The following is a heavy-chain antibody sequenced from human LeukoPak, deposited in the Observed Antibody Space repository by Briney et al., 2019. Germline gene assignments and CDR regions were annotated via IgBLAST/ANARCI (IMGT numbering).Heavy chain of an antibody. D-gene: IGHD6-13*01. CDR3: ARDSSF. V-gene: IGHV4-4*08. J-gene: IGHJ4*02. CDR1: SDSINNYH. Sequence: PSETLSLTCTVSSDSINNYHWSWIRQPPGKGLEWIAFIYTSGNTNYNPSLRSRVTISVDTSKNQFSLKLSSVAAADTAVYYCARDSSFWGQGTLVTVSS. CDR2: IYTSGNT.